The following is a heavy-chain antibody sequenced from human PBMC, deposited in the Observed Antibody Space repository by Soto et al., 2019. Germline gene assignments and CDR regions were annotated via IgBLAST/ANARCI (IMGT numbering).Heavy chain of an antibody. CDR1: GFTFSRFW. Sequence: PGGSLRLSCAASGFTFSRFWMSWVRQAPGKGLEWVANINRDGSEKNYVDSVKGRFTISRDDAKNSLYLQMDSLRAEDTAVYYCARDEAAAATSIGWFDPWGQGTLVTVSS. CDR3: ARDEAAAATSIGWFDP. J-gene: IGHJ5*02. V-gene: IGHV3-7*01. CDR2: INRDGSEK. D-gene: IGHD6-13*01.